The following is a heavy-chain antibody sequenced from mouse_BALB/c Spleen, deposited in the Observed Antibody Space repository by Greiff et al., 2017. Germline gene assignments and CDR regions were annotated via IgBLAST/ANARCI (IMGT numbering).Heavy chain of an antibody. V-gene: IGHV14-3*02. D-gene: IGHD1-1*01. CDR2: IDPANGNT. Sequence: VQLQQSGAELVKPGASVKLSCTASGFNIKDTYMHWVKQRPEQGLEWIGRIDPANGNTKYDPKFQGKATITADTSSNTAYLQLSILTSEDTAVYYCARDYGYAMDYWGQGTSVTVSS. J-gene: IGHJ4*01. CDR1: GFNIKDTY. CDR3: ARDYGYAMDY.